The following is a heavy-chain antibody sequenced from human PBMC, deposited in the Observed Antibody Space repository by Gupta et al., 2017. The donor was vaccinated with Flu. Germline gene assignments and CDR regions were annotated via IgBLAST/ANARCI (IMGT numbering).Heavy chain of an antibody. D-gene: IGHD5-12*01. V-gene: IGHV4-59*01. CDR3: ASGGYDYLSWFDP. CDR1: GGSISNYY. J-gene: IGHJ5*02. Sequence: QVQLQESGPGLVKPSETLSLTCTVPGGSISNYYWSWIRQPPGKGLEWIGYIHHSGSTNYNPSLKSRVTISVDTSKNQFSLKLTSVTAADTAMYYCASGGYDYLSWFDPWGQGSLVTVSS. CDR2: IHHSGST.